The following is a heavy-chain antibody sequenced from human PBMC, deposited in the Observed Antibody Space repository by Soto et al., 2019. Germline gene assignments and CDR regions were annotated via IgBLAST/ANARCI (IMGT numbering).Heavy chain of an antibody. CDR3: ARDRYYAFDI. Sequence: GGSLRLSCAASGFTFSSYSMNWVRQAPGKGLEWISYISGSGSPTYYADSVKGRFTISRDNAKNSLYLQMNSLRDEDTAVYYCARDRYYAFDIWGQGTMVNVSS. J-gene: IGHJ3*02. CDR1: GFTFSSYS. D-gene: IGHD3-16*02. CDR2: ISGSGSPT. V-gene: IGHV3-48*02.